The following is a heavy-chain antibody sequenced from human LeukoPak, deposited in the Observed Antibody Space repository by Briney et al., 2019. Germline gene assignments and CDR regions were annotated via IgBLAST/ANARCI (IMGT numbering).Heavy chain of an antibody. CDR2: IWHDGSNK. V-gene: IGHV3-33*01. CDR3: ARDGSSGYLHFDY. Sequence: TGGSLRLACAASGFTFSSNGMHWVRQAPGKGLEWVAVIWHDGSNKYYSDPVKGRFTISRDNSKNTLYLHMNSLRVEDTAVYYCARDGSSGYLHFDYWGQGTLVTVSS. J-gene: IGHJ4*02. D-gene: IGHD3-22*01. CDR1: GFTFSSNG.